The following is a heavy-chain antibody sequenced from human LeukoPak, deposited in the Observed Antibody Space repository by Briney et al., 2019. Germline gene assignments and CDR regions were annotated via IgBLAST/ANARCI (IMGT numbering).Heavy chain of an antibody. J-gene: IGHJ4*02. CDR1: GYSFTSYW. D-gene: IGHD3-22*01. CDR2: IYPGDSDT. V-gene: IGHV5-51*01. Sequence: GESLKISCKGSGYSFTSYWIGWVRQMPGKGLEWMGIIYPGDSDTRYSPSFQGQVTISADKSISTAYLQWSSLKASDTAKYYCARLPPYYYDSSGYYGDYFDYWGQGTLVTVSS. CDR3: ARLPPYYYDSSGYYGDYFDY.